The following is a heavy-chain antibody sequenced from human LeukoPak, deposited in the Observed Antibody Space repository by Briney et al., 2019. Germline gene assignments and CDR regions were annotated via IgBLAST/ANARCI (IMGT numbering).Heavy chain of an antibody. J-gene: IGHJ4*02. V-gene: IGHV3-7*01. CDR2: IKEDGSEK. Sequence: GGSLRLSCAASGFTSSSFWMSWVPQAPGKGLEWVANIKEDGSEKYYVDSVKGRFTISRHNARNSLFLQMNSLRTEDTAVYYCARDAVTAYWGQGTLVTVSS. D-gene: IGHD1-14*01. CDR1: GFTSSSFW. CDR3: ARDAVTAY.